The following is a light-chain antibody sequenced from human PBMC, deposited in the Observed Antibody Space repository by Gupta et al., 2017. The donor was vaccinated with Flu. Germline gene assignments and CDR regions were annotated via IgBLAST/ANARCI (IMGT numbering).Light chain of an antibody. CDR2: QNS. CDR1: SSNIENNH. J-gene: IGLJ3*02. V-gene: IGLV1-51*02. CDR3: GAWDTSLSRWV. Sequence: QSVLTQPPSLSAAPGQKVTISCSGSSSNIENNHVSWYQQFPGTTPKVLIYQNSRRPSSIPDRFSGSKSGTSATLNITGLQAGDEADYYCGAWDTSLSRWVFGGGTKLTVL.